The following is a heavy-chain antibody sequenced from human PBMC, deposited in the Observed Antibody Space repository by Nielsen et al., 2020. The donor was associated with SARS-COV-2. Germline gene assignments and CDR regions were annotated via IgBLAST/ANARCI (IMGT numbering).Heavy chain of an antibody. Sequence: ASVKVSCKASGYTFTTYGISWVRQAPGQGLEWMGWISAYNGNTNYAQKFQGRVTMTEDTSTDTAYMELSSLRSKDTAVYYCATDLGLDYWGQGTLVTVSS. J-gene: IGHJ4*02. V-gene: IGHV1-18*01. CDR1: GYTFTTYG. CDR3: ATDLGLDY. CDR2: ISAYNGNT.